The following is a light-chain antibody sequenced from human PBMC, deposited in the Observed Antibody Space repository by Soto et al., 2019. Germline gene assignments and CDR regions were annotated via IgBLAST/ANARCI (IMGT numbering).Light chain of an antibody. CDR2: RAS. Sequence: EIVMTQSPATLSVSPGGRATLSCRASQSVSSYLAWYQQRPGQPPRLLIYRASTRATGIPARFSGSGSGTEFSLTISSLQSEDFAVYCCQRYSTLPPRYTFGQGTKLEI. J-gene: IGKJ2*01. CDR1: QSVSSY. V-gene: IGKV3-15*01. CDR3: QRYSTLPPRYT.